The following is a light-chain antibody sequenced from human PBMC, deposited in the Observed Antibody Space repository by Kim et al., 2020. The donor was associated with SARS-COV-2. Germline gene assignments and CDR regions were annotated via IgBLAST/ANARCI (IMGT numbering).Light chain of an antibody. CDR2: RAS. CDR1: QSVSNN. Sequence: SPGERATRSCRASQSVSNNLAWYQQKPGQAPRLLIYRASTRATGIPARFSGSGSGTEFTLTISSLQSEDFAVYYCQQFHNWPPITFGQGTRLEIK. J-gene: IGKJ5*01. CDR3: QQFHNWPPIT. V-gene: IGKV3-15*01.